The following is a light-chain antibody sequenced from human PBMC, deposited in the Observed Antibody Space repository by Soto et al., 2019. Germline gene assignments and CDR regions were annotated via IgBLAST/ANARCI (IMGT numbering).Light chain of an antibody. CDR1: SSDVGGYNY. V-gene: IGLV2-14*01. J-gene: IGLJ3*02. Sequence: QSALTQPASVSGSPGQSITISCTGTSSDVGGYNYVSWFQHHPGKVPKLMIYEVSHRPSGVSNRFSGSKSGSTASLTISGLQAEDEADDYCSSFTSTYTWVFGGGTKLTVL. CDR2: EVS. CDR3: SSFTSTYTWV.